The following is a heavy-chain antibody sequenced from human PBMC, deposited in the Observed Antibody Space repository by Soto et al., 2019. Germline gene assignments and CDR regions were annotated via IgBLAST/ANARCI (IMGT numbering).Heavy chain of an antibody. CDR2: TSYDGSNK. J-gene: IGHJ6*02. CDR3: ARVGITSGYYYYGMDV. Sequence: GGSLRLSCAASGFTFSSYAMHWVRQAPGKGLEWVAVTSYDGSNKYYADSVKGRFTISRDNSKNTLYLQMNSLRAEDTAVYYCARVGITSGYYYYGMDVWGQGTTVTVSS. CDR1: GFTFSSYA. D-gene: IGHD3-16*01. V-gene: IGHV3-30-3*01.